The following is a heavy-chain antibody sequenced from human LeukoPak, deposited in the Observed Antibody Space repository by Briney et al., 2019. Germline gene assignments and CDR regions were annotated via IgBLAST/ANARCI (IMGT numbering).Heavy chain of an antibody. V-gene: IGHV3-74*01. J-gene: IGHJ4*02. Sequence: PGGSLRLSCAASGFTFSSYGIHWVRQAPGKGLVWVSRINRDGSSTSYADSVKGRFTISRDNAKNTLYLQMNSLRAEDTAVYYCARGGGYSYGSFDYWGQGTLVTVSS. D-gene: IGHD5-18*01. CDR2: INRDGSST. CDR3: ARGGGYSYGSFDY. CDR1: GFTFSSYG.